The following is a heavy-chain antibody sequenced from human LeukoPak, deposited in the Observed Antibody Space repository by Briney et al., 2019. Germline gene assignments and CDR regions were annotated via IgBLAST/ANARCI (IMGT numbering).Heavy chain of an antibody. CDR3: ARGSKMLGYNWFDP. V-gene: IGHV4-61*02. Sequence: RSSETLSLTCTVSGGSISSGSYYWSWIRQPAGKGLEWIGRIYTSGSTNYNPSLKSRVTISVDTSKNQFSLKLSSVTAADTAVYYCARGSKMLGYNWFDPWGQGTLVTVSS. J-gene: IGHJ5*02. D-gene: IGHD1-26*01. CDR2: IYTSGST. CDR1: GGSISSGSYY.